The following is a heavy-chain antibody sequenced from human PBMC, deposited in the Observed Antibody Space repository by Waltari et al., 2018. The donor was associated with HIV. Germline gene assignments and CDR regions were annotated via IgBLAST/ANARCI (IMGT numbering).Heavy chain of an antibody. CDR1: GGSFSGYY. D-gene: IGHD2-15*01. CDR3: AREKSRASKWYGIYYFDA. Sequence: QVQLQQWGAGLLKTSETLSLTCAVYGGSFSGYYWTWIRQDPGKGLEWIGEVNHSGKTNYNPSLYSRVTLSVDTSKNQFSLKMISVTGADTAVYYCAREKSRASKWYGIYYFDAWGQGTLVSVPS. V-gene: IGHV4-34*02. CDR2: VNHSGKT. J-gene: IGHJ4*02.